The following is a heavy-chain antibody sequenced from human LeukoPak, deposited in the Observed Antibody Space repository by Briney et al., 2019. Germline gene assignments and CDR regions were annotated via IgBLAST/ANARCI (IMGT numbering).Heavy chain of an antibody. D-gene: IGHD6-6*01. CDR3: ARSSIAARRPVFDY. Sequence: PGGSLRLSCAASGFTFSSYAMHWVRQAPGKGLEWVAVISYDGSNKYYADSVKGRFTISRDNSKNTLYLQMNSLRAEDTAVYYCARSSIAARRPVFDYWGQGTLVTVSS. CDR2: ISYDGSNK. CDR1: GFTFSSYA. J-gene: IGHJ4*02. V-gene: IGHV3-30-3*01.